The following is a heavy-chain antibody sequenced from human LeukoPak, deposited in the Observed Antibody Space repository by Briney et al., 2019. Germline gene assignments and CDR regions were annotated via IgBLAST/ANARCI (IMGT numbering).Heavy chain of an antibody. V-gene: IGHV4-39*01. D-gene: IGHD6-13*01. J-gene: IGHJ4*02. CDR3: VRDEQLVPRY. CDR2: MFYSGSI. CDR1: GGSIRNNNYY. Sequence: SETLSLTCTVSGGSIRNNNYYWGWIRQPPGKGLEWIGSMFYSGSIYYNPSLESRLTISIDTSKNQFSLKLNSVTAADTAVYFCVRDEQLVPRYWGQGTLVTVSS.